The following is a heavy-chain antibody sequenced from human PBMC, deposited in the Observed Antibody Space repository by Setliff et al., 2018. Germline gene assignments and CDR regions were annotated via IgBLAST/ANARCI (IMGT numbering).Heavy chain of an antibody. V-gene: IGHV3-53*01. J-gene: IGHJ3*02. CDR1: GFTVNDNF. Sequence: GESLKISCVVSGFTVNDNFMTWVRQSPGRGLEWVSLIYTGGSTHYADSVKGRFTISRDNSKNTLYLQMNSLRAEDTAVYYCARDKGMDSAFDIWGQGTMVTVSS. D-gene: IGHD2-8*01. CDR2: IYTGGST. CDR3: ARDKGMDSAFDI.